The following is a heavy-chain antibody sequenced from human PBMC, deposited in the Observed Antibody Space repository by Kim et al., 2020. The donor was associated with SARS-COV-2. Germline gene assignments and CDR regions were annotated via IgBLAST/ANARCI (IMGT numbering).Heavy chain of an antibody. CDR3: ARDGGSGSYWPNYYGMDV. V-gene: IGHV3-30*03. CDR2: ISDDGSNT. D-gene: IGHD3-10*01. Sequence: GSLRLSCAASGFTFSYHGIHWVRQAPGKGLEWVAFISDDGSNTYYAESVKGRFTISRDNSKNTLYMQMNSLRGDDTAVYYCARDGGSGSYWPNYYGMDVWGQGTTVTVSS. J-gene: IGHJ6*02. CDR1: GFTFSYHG.